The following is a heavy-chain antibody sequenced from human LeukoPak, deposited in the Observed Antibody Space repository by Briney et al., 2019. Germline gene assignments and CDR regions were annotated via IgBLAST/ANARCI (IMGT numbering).Heavy chain of an antibody. D-gene: IGHD3-22*01. V-gene: IGHV3-73*01. CDR2: IRSKSNNYAT. CDR1: GFTFSGSD. Sequence: PGGSLKLSCAASGFTFSGSDIHWVRQASGKGLEWVGHIRSKSNNYATADAASVKGRFTFSRDDSKNTAYIQMNSLKTEDTAVYYCTRHNYDRSGYGAFDIWGQGGMVTVSS. CDR3: TRHNYDRSGYGAFDI. J-gene: IGHJ3*02.